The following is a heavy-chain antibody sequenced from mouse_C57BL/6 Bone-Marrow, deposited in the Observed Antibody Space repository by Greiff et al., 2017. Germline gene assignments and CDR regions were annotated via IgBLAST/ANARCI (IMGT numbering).Heavy chain of an antibody. J-gene: IGHJ1*03. D-gene: IGHD2-1*01. CDR3: SKSYGNHVYWYFAV. V-gene: IGHV1-52*01. Sequence: QVQLQQPGAELVRPGSSVKLSCKASGYTFTSYWMHWVKQRPIQGLEWIGNIDPSDSETHYNQKFKDKATLTVDKSSSTAYMQLSSLTYEDSAVYYFSKSYGNHVYWYFAVWGTGTTVTVSS. CDR2: IDPSDSET. CDR1: GYTFTSYW.